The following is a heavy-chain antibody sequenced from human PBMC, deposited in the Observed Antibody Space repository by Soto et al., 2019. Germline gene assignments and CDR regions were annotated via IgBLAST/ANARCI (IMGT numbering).Heavy chain of an antibody. V-gene: IGHV4-30-4*01. J-gene: IGHJ4*02. D-gene: IGHD5-12*01. CDR1: GDSLSSADYC. CDR3: AREESGIFDY. Sequence: QVQLQESGPGLVKPSQTLSLTCTVSGDSLSSADYCWSWIRQAPGKGLEWIGYICYSGSSYHNPSLKSRTSMSVDTSKKKFSLKLTSVTAADTAVYYCAREESGIFDYWGQGRLVTVSS. CDR2: ICYSGSS.